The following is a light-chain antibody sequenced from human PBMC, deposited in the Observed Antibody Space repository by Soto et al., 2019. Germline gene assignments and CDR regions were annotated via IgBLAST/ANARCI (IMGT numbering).Light chain of an antibody. CDR2: DVS. CDR3: CSYAGSYTYV. CDR1: SSDVGGYNY. V-gene: IGLV2-11*01. J-gene: IGLJ1*01. Sequence: SALTQPRSVSGSPGQSVTISCTGTSSDVGGYNYVSWYQQHPGKAPKLMIYDVSKRPSGVPDRFSGSKSGNTASLTISGLQAEDEADYYCCSYAGSYTYVFGTGTKVNV.